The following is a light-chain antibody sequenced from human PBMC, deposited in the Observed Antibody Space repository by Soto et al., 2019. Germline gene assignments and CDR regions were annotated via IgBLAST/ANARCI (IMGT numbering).Light chain of an antibody. Sequence: QSALTQPRSVSGSLGQSVTISCTGTSSDVGGYDYVSWYQQHPGKAPKLMIHDVSKRPSGVPDRFSGSKSGNTASLTISGLQGEDEADYYCCSYAGTYTYVFGTGTKVTVL. V-gene: IGLV2-11*01. CDR2: DVS. CDR1: SSDVGGYDY. CDR3: CSYAGTYTYV. J-gene: IGLJ1*01.